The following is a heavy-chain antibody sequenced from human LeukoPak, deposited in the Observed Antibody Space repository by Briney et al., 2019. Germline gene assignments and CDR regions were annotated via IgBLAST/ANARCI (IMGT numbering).Heavy chain of an antibody. V-gene: IGHV1-18*01. J-gene: IGHJ4*02. CDR1: GYTFTSYG. Sequence: ASVKVSCKASGYTFTSYGISWVRQAPGQGLEWMGWISAYDGNTNYAQKFQGRVTITADKSTSTAYMELSSLRSEDTAVYYCARGPPTIFGVVTFDYWGQGTLVTVSS. CDR2: ISAYDGNT. D-gene: IGHD3-3*01. CDR3: ARGPPTIFGVVTFDY.